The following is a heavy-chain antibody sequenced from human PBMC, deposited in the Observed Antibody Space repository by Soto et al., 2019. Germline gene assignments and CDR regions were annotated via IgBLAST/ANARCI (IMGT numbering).Heavy chain of an antibody. D-gene: IGHD3-3*01. J-gene: IGHJ4*02. Sequence: ASVKVSCKASGYTFTSYAMHWVRQAPGQRLEWMGWINAGNGNTKYSQKFQGRVTITRDTSASTAYMELSSLRSEDTAVYYCARDRGLSGITIFGVVNYYFDYWGQGTLVTVSS. V-gene: IGHV1-3*01. CDR2: INAGNGNT. CDR3: ARDRGLSGITIFGVVNYYFDY. CDR1: GYTFTSYA.